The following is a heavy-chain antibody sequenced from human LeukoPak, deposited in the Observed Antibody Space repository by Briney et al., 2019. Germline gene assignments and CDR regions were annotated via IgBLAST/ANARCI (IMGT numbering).Heavy chain of an antibody. CDR1: GYTFTGYY. V-gene: IGHV1-18*04. J-gene: IGHJ3*02. CDR2: ISGYNGNT. CDR3: ASLKNYYDSSGYLVTDAFDI. Sequence: ASVKVSCKASGYTFTGYYMHWVRQAPGQGLGWMGWISGYNGNTNYAQKLQGRVTMTTDTSTSTAYMELRSPKSDDTAVYYCASLKNYYDSSGYLVTDAFDIWGQGTMVTVSS. D-gene: IGHD3-22*01.